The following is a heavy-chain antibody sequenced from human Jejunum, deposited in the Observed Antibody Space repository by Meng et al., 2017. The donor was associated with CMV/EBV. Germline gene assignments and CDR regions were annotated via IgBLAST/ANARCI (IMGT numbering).Heavy chain of an antibody. CDR2: TYYRSKWYT. V-gene: IGHV6-1*01. Sequence: ISGDSVSGSSATWNWIRQSPSRGLEWLGRTYYRSKWYTDYAVSVKSRITVNPDTSKNQFSLQLNSVTPEDTAMYYCARGAAAGNLWGQGTLVTVSS. D-gene: IGHD6-13*01. J-gene: IGHJ5*02. CDR1: GDSVSGSSAT. CDR3: ARGAAAGNL.